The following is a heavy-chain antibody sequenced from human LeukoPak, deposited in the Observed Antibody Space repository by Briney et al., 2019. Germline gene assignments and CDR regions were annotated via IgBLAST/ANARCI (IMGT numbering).Heavy chain of an antibody. Sequence: PGGSLRLTCEGSGFTFSNYWMGWVSQAPGKGLQGVSNIKTDGSEKYYVDSVKGRFTISRDNAKNSLYLQMNSLRAEDTAVYYCARKYSSGWYTFDYWGQGTLVTVSS. D-gene: IGHD6-19*01. J-gene: IGHJ4*02. CDR2: IKTDGSEK. CDR3: ARKYSSGWYTFDY. CDR1: GFTFSNYW. V-gene: IGHV3-7*01.